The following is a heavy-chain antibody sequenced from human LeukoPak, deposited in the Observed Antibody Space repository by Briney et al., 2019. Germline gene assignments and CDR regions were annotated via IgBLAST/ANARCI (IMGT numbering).Heavy chain of an antibody. CDR3: ARESYARGYSYGFDY. CDR1: GFTVSSNY. D-gene: IGHD5-18*01. J-gene: IGHJ4*02. V-gene: IGHV3-53*01. Sequence: GGSLRLSCAASGFTVSSNYMSWVRQAPGKGLEWVSVIYSGGNTYYADSVKGRFTISRDNSKNTLYLQMNGLRAEDTAVYYCARESYARGYSYGFDYWGQGTLVTVSS. CDR2: IYSGGNT.